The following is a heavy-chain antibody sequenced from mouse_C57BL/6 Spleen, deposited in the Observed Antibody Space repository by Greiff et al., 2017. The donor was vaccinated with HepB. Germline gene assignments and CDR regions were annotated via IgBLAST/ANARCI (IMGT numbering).Heavy chain of an antibody. CDR2: IYPGDGDT. CDR3: AEWAGSAWFAY. CDR1: GYAFSSSW. J-gene: IGHJ3*01. D-gene: IGHD3-3*01. V-gene: IGHV1-82*01. Sequence: VQLQQSGPELVKPGASVKISCKASGYAFSSSWMNWVKQRPGKGLEWIGRIYPGDGDTNYNGKFKGKATLTADKSSRTAYMQLSSLTSEDSAVYFCAEWAGSAWFAYWGQGTLVTVSA.